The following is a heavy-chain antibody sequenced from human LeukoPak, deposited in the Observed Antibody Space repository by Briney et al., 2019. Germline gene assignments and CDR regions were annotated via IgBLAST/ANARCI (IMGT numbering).Heavy chain of an antibody. V-gene: IGHV4-59*08. J-gene: IGHJ4*02. Sequence: SETLSLTCTVSGGSISSYYWSWIRQPPGKGLEWIGYIYYSGSTNYNPSLKSRVTISVDTSKTQFSLKLSSVTAADTAVYYCARINVLMYGSGSYYNGFDYWGQGTLVTVSS. CDR2: IYYSGST. CDR3: ARINVLMYGSGSYYNGFDY. CDR1: GGSISSYY. D-gene: IGHD3-10*01.